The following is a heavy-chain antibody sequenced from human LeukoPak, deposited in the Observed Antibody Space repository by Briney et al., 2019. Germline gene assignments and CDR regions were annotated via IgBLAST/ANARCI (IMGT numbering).Heavy chain of an antibody. V-gene: IGHV1-24*01. Sequence: ASVKVSCKVSGYTLTELSMHWVRQAPGKGLEWMGDFDPEDGETIYAQKFQGRVTMTEDTSTDTAYMELSSLRSEDTAVYYCATGGYCTSTSCYYSRYYDYGMDVWGQGTTVTVSS. D-gene: IGHD2-2*01. CDR2: FDPEDGET. CDR1: GYTLTELS. J-gene: IGHJ6*02. CDR3: ATGGYCTSTSCYYSRYYDYGMDV.